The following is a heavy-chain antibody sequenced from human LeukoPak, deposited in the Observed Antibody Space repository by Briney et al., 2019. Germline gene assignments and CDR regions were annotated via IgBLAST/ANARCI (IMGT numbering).Heavy chain of an antibody. CDR2: IYSGGST. J-gene: IGHJ4*02. CDR1: GFTVSSNY. D-gene: IGHD3-22*01. Sequence: GGSLRLSCAASGFTVSSNYMSWVRQAPGKGLEWVSVIYSGGSTYYADSVKGRFTISRDNSKNTLYLQMNSLGAEDTAVYYCAREGKGSSGYYSYYFDYWGQGTLVTVSS. V-gene: IGHV3-53*01. CDR3: AREGKGSSGYYSYYFDY.